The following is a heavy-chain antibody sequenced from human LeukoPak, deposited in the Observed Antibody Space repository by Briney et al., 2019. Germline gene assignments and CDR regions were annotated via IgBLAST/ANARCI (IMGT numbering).Heavy chain of an antibody. CDR1: GVTVSSNY. V-gene: IGHV3-53*05. D-gene: IGHD6-13*01. CDR3: ARPPFSSSWYFDY. J-gene: IGHJ4*02. Sequence: GGSLRLSCAASGVTVSSNYMSWVRQAPGKGLEWVSVIYSGGSTYYTDSVKGRFTISRDNSKNTLYLQMNSLRAEDTAVYYCARPPFSSSWYFDYWGRGTLVTVSS. CDR2: IYSGGST.